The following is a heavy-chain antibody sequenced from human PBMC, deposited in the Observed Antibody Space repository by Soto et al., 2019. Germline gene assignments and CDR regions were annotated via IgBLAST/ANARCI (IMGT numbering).Heavy chain of an antibody. CDR3: ASGWEYSSSSGAFDI. J-gene: IGHJ3*02. D-gene: IGHD6-6*01. CDR1: GFTFSSYA. Sequence: GGSLRLSCAASGFTFSSYAMSWVRQAPGKALEWVSAISGSGGSTYYADSVKGRFTISRDNSKNTLYLQMNSLRAEDTAVYYCASGWEYSSSSGAFDIWGQGTMVTVSS. CDR2: ISGSGGST. V-gene: IGHV3-23*01.